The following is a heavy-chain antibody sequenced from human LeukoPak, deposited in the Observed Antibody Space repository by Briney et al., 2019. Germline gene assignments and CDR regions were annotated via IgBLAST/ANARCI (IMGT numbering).Heavy chain of an antibody. D-gene: IGHD3-3*01. CDR2: IYYSGST. Sequence: SQTLSLTCTVSGGSISSGDYYWSWIRQPPGKGLEWIGYIYYSGSTYYNPSLKSRVTISVDTSKNQFSLKLSSVTAADTAVYYRAREMYYDFWSGPGPFDIWCQGTMVTVSS. CDR1: GGSISSGDYY. CDR3: AREMYYDFWSGPGPFDI. V-gene: IGHV4-30-4*08. J-gene: IGHJ3*02.